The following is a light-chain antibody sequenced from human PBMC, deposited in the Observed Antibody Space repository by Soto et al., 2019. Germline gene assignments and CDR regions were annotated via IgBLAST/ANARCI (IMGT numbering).Light chain of an antibody. CDR1: HSVGSN. CDR3: HQYGSSPPWT. J-gene: IGKJ1*01. Sequence: VMTQSPTTLSVSPGETATLSCRASHSVGSNLAWYQQNPGQAPRLLIYGASTRATGVPARFSGSGSGTGFTLTITRLEPEDFAVYYCHQYGSSPPWTFGQGTKVEIK. V-gene: IGKV3-15*01. CDR2: GAS.